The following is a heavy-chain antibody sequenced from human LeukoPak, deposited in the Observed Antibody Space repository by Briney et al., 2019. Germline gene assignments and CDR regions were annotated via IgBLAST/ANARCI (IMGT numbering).Heavy chain of an antibody. J-gene: IGHJ4*02. CDR3: AKDHLPA. CDR2: ISYDGSNK. CDR1: GFTFSSSA. V-gene: IGHV3-30-3*01. Sequence: GRSLRLSCAASGFTFSSSAMHWVRQAPDKGLEWVAVISYDGSNKYYADSVKGRFTISRDNSKNTLYLQMNSLRAEDTAVYYCAKDHLPAWGQGTLVTVSS.